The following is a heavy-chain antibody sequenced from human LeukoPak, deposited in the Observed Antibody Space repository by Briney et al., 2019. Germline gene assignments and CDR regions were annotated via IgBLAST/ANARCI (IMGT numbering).Heavy chain of an antibody. J-gene: IGHJ6*02. CDR1: GGSFSGYY. CDR3: ARGGSSGWANYYYYGMDV. CDR2: INHSGST. V-gene: IGHV4-34*01. D-gene: IGHD6-19*01. Sequence: SSETLSLTCAVYGGSFSGYYWSWIRQPPGKGLEWIGEINHSGSTNYNPSLKSRVTISVDTSKNQFSLKLSSVTAADTAVYYCARGGSSGWANYYYYGMDVWGQGTTVTVSS.